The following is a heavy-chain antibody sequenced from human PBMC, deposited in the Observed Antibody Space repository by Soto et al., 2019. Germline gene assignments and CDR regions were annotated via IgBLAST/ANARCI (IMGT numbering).Heavy chain of an antibody. Sequence: QVQLVQSGAEVKEPGASVKVSCKASGYTFNRYGVSWVRQAPGQGLEWMGWINIYNGKTDYAQKFQGRVSVTTDTSTTTVYMELRSLRSDDTAVYYCARENWKESPNDYWGQGTLVTVSS. CDR2: INIYNGKT. D-gene: IGHD1-1*01. CDR1: GYTFNRYG. J-gene: IGHJ4*02. CDR3: ARENWKESPNDY. V-gene: IGHV1-18*01.